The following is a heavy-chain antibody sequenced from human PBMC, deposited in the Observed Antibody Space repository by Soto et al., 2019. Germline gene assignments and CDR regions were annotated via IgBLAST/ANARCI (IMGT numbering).Heavy chain of an antibody. CDR3: ARGGGCSGGSCNFDY. CDR2: ISSSSSYI. CDR1: GFTFSSYS. D-gene: IGHD2-15*01. Sequence: LRLSCAASGFTFSSYSMNWVRQAPGKGLEWVSSISSSSSYIYYADSVKGRFTISRDNAKNSLYLQMNSLRAEDTAVYYCARGGGCSGGSCNFDYWGQGTLVTVSS. J-gene: IGHJ4*02. V-gene: IGHV3-21*01.